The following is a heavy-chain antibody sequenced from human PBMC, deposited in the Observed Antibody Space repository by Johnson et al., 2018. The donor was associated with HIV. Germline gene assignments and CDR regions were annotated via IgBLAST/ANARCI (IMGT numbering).Heavy chain of an antibody. CDR3: ARPGGDYSAFDI. V-gene: IGHV3-30-3*01. Sequence: QMLLVESGGGVVQPGRSLRLSCAASGFTFSSYAMHWVRQAPGKGLEWVAVISYDGSKKYYADSVKGRFTISRDNSKNTLYLQMNSLRAEDTAVYYCARPGGDYSAFDIWGQGTMVTVSS. CDR1: GFTFSSYA. J-gene: IGHJ3*02. D-gene: IGHD4-17*01. CDR2: ISYDGSKK.